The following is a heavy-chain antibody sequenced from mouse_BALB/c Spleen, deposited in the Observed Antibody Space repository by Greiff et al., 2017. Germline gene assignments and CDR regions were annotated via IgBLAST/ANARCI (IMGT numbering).Heavy chain of an antibody. J-gene: IGHJ2*01. Sequence: EVQRVESGGGLVQPGGSLKLSCAASGFTFSSYGMSWVRQTPDKRLELVATINSNGGSTYYPDSVKGRFTISRDNAKNTLYLQMSSLKSEDTAMYYCASYYRYGFDYWGQGTTLTVSS. V-gene: IGHV5-6-3*01. D-gene: IGHD2-14*01. CDR1: GFTFSSYG. CDR3: ASYYRYGFDY. CDR2: INSNGGST.